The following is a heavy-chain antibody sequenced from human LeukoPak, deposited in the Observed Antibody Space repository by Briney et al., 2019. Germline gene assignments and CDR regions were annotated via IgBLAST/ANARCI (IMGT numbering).Heavy chain of an antibody. V-gene: IGHV3-23*01. Sequence: GGSLRLSCAASGFTFSSYAMSRVRQAPGKGLEWVSAISGSGGSTYYADSVKGRFTISRDNSKNTLYLQMNSLRAEDTAVYYCAKHLCSGGSCYSTFDYWGQGTLVTVSS. D-gene: IGHD2-15*01. J-gene: IGHJ4*02. CDR2: ISGSGGST. CDR1: GFTFSSYA. CDR3: AKHLCSGGSCYSTFDY.